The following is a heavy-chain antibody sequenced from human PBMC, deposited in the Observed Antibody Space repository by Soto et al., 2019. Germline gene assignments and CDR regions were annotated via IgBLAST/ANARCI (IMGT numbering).Heavy chain of an antibody. V-gene: IGHV2-5*02. CDR1: GLSLSTSGVG. D-gene: IGHD5-12*01. CDR2: LYWDDDK. Sequence: QITLKESGPTLVKPTQTLTLTCTFSGLSLSTSGVGVGWIRQPPGKALEWLALLYWDDDKRYSPSLQSKLTITKDTSKNQVVLKMTNMAPVDTATYYCAHTMAARIFDYWGQGTLVTVSS. J-gene: IGHJ4*02. CDR3: AHTMAARIFDY.